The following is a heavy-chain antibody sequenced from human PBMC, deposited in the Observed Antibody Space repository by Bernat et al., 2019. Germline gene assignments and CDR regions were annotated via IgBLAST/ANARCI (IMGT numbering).Heavy chain of an antibody. D-gene: IGHD2-2*01. CDR2: IIPSFGTA. CDR1: GGTFSSYA. J-gene: IGHJ4*02. Sequence: QVQLVQSGAEVKKPGSSVKVSCKASGGTFSSYAISWVRQAPGQGLVWMGGIIPSFGTANYAEKFQGRVTITADESTSTAYMELSSLGYEHTAVYYCARAIVVVPAAIGDMYYFDYWGQGTLVTVSS. CDR3: ARAIVVVPAAIGDMYYFDY. V-gene: IGHV1-69*01.